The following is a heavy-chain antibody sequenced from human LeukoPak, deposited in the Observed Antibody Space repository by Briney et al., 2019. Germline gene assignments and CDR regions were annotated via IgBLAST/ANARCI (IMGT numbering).Heavy chain of an antibody. D-gene: IGHD5-18*01. CDR2: IYSGGST. CDR1: GFTVSSNY. CDR3: ATREKDAAMVYYYYGMDV. J-gene: IGHJ6*02. Sequence: PGGSLRLSCAASGFTVSSNYMSWVRQAPGKGLEWVSVIYSGGSTYYADSVKGRFTISRDNSKNTLYLQMNSLRAEDTAVYYCATREKDAAMVYYYYGMDVWGQGTTVTVSS. V-gene: IGHV3-66*01.